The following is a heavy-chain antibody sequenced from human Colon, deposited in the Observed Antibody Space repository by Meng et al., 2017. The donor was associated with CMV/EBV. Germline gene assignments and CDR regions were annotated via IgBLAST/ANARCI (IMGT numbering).Heavy chain of an antibody. Sequence: SQTLSLTGSVSGASISSYYWSWIRQAPGKGLEWIGYMYHTGRTSYNPSLKSRVTLSMDTSKDQFFLNLNSVTAADTALYYCARDSSGFEGWFDIWGRGTLVTVSS. V-gene: IGHV4-59*12. CDR3: ARDSSGFEGWFDI. D-gene: IGHD6-19*01. CDR2: MYHTGRT. CDR1: GASISSYY. J-gene: IGHJ2*01.